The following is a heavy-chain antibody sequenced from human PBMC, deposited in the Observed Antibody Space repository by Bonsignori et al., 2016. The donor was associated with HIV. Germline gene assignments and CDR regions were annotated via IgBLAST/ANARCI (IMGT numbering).Heavy chain of an antibody. CDR2: INPNNGGT. J-gene: IGHJ3*02. Sequence: WVRQAPGQGLEWMGWINPNNGGTNYAQKFQGRVTMTRDTSIGTAHMELSSLKSDDTAVYYCARGQWELGIAIAFHIWGQGTMVTVSS. CDR3: ARGQWELGIAIAFHI. D-gene: IGHD1-26*01. V-gene: IGHV1-2*02.